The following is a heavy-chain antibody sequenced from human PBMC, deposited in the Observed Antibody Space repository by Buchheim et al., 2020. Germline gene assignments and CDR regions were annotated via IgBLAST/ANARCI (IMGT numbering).Heavy chain of an antibody. CDR3: ASDSSGWYEARFFDY. D-gene: IGHD6-19*01. Sequence: EVQLVESGGGLVQPGGSLRLSCAASGFTFSSYEMNWVRQAPGKGLEWVSYISSSGSTIYYADSVKGRFTISRDNAKNSLYLQMNSLRAEDTAVYYCASDSSGWYEARFFDYWGQGTL. CDR1: GFTFSSYE. V-gene: IGHV3-48*03. CDR2: ISSSGSTI. J-gene: IGHJ4*02.